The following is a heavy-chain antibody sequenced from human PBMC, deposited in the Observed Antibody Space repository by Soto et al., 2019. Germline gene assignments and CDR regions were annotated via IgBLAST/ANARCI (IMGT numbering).Heavy chain of an antibody. Sequence: ASVKVSCKASGYTFTSYDITWVRQATGQGLEWMGWMSPYTGNTGFAQKFQGRVTMTRDTSISTAYMELTSLRSEDTAVYYCARGHRWVLVVAPAAIYFFDFWGQGTPVTV. CDR1: GYTFTSYD. CDR2: MSPYTGNT. J-gene: IGHJ4*02. D-gene: IGHD2-2*01. CDR3: ARGHRWVLVVAPAAIYFFDF. V-gene: IGHV1-8*01.